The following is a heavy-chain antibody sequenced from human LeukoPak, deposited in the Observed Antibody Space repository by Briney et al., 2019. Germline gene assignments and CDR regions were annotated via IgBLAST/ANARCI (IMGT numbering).Heavy chain of an antibody. CDR3: ARERVVVITYYYYNMDV. CDR2: INTSGST. V-gene: IGHV4-61*02. J-gene: IGHJ6*03. D-gene: IGHD3-22*01. CDR1: GGSISSGNYF. Sequence: SETLSLTCTVSGGSISSGNYFWSWIRQPAGKGLEWIGRINTSGSTNYDPSLKSRLTMSVDTSKNQFSLKLSSVTAADTAVYYCARERVVVITYYYYNMDVWGKGTTVTVSS.